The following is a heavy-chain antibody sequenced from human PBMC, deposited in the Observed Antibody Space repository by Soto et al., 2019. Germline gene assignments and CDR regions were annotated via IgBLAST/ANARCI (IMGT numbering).Heavy chain of an antibody. V-gene: IGHV1-69*01. CDR3: ARDLRSRDLRNGAAAGDYYYYGMDV. CDR2: IIPIFGTA. D-gene: IGHD6-13*01. J-gene: IGHJ6*02. CDR1: GGTFSSYA. Sequence: QVQLVQSGAEVKKPGSSVKVSCKASGGTFSSYAISWVRQAPGQGLEWMGGIIPIFGTANYAQKFQGRVTITADESTSTAYMELSSLRSEDTAVYYCARDLRSRDLRNGAAAGDYYYYGMDVWGQGTTVTVSS.